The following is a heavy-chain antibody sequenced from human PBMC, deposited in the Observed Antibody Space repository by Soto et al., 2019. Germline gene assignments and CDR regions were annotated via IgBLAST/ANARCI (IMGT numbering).Heavy chain of an antibody. D-gene: IGHD2-21*02. V-gene: IGHV4-34*01. CDR2: THHSGST. Sequence: SETLALTCAVYGGSLSGNYWGWIRQPPGKGLEWIGETHHSGSTAYNPSLKSRVTISVDTSRNQFSLKLNSVTAADAAVYYCARTTAAIHLNYWSQGTLVTVSS. CDR3: ARTTAAIHLNY. J-gene: IGHJ4*02. CDR1: GGSLSGNY.